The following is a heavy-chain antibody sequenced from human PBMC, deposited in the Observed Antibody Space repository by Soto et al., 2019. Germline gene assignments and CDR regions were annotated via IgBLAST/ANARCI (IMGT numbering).Heavy chain of an antibody. V-gene: IGHV4-39*01. CDR2: ILYSGTT. J-gene: IGHJ4*02. CDR3: ARLGWGNGDSDY. CDR1: GGSISKSNYF. D-gene: IGHD2-21*01. Sequence: QLQLQESGPGLVKSSETLSLTCTVSGGSISKSNYFWGWIRQAPGKGLEWIARILYSGTTSYNSSLKSRVDISVDPSKNQFSLELNAVTAADTAVYYCARLGWGNGDSDYWGQGTLVTVSS.